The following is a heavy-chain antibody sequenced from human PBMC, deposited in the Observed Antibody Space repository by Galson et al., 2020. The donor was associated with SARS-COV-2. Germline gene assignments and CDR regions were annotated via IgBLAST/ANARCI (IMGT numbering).Heavy chain of an antibody. V-gene: IGHV3-23*01. CDR2: ISGSGGST. CDR1: GFTFSSYA. Sequence: GGSLRLSCAASGFTFSSYAMSWVRQAPGKGLAWVSAISGSGGSTYYADSVKGRFTISRDNSKNTLYLQMNSLRAEDTAVYYCAKDTAGYGDYGDAFDIWGQGTMVTVSS. J-gene: IGHJ3*02. CDR3: AKDTAGYGDYGDAFDI. D-gene: IGHD4-17*01.